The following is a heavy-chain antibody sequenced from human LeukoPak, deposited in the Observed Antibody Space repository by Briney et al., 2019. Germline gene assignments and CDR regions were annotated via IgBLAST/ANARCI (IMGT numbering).Heavy chain of an antibody. CDR1: GGTFSSYA. J-gene: IGHJ6*02. Sequence: SVKVSCKASGGTFSSYAISWVRQAPGQGLEWMGGIIPIFGTANYAQKFQGRVTITTDESTSTAYMELSSLRSEDTAVYYCARRGAVTAENYYYGMDVWGQGTTVTVSS. CDR2: IIPIFGTA. V-gene: IGHV1-69*05. D-gene: IGHD4-17*01. CDR3: ARRGAVTAENYYYGMDV.